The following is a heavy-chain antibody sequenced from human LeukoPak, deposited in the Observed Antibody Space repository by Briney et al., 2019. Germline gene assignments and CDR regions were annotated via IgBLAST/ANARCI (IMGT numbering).Heavy chain of an antibody. CDR1: GFTFSSYG. J-gene: IGHJ4*02. V-gene: IGHV3-7*01. D-gene: IGHD6-19*01. CDR3: AKDNRRHYTSGPNPDSLH. Sequence: GRSLRLSCAASGFTFSSYGMHWVRQAPGKGLEWVASINPDGNKKYSADSVKGRFTISRDNAENSLYLQMNSLRVEDTAFYYCAKDNRRHYTSGPNPDSLHWGQGALVTVPS. CDR2: INPDGNKK.